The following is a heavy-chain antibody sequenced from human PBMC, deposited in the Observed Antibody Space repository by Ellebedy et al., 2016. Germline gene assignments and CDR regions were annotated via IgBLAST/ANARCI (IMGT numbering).Heavy chain of an antibody. D-gene: IGHD1-7*01. Sequence: GGSLRLSCAASGFTITNYDMHWVRQAPGKGLEWVAVTSYIGNNKHYGDSVKGRFTISRDNSNNTLSLQMNSLRAEDTAVYYCARGLATGTNRAYFDYWGQGTLVTVSS. CDR3: ARGLATGTNRAYFDY. V-gene: IGHV3-30*03. CDR1: GFTITNYD. CDR2: TSYIGNNK. J-gene: IGHJ4*02.